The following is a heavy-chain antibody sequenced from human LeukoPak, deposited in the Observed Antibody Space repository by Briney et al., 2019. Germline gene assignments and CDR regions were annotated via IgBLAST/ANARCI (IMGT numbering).Heavy chain of an antibody. V-gene: IGHV5-10-1*01. J-gene: IGHJ5*02. CDR1: GYSFTSYW. CDR3: ASRATVPPYNWFDP. Sequence: GESLKISCKGSGYSFTSYWISWVCQMPGKGLEWMGRIDPSDSYTIYSPSFQGHVTISADKSISTAYLQWSSLQASDTAMYYCASRATVPPYNWFDPWGQGTLVTVSS. D-gene: IGHD4-17*01. CDR2: IDPSDSYT.